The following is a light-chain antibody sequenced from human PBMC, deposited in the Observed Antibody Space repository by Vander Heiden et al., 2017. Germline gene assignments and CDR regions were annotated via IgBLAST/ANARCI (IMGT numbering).Light chain of an antibody. Sequence: QSVLTQPPSVSGAPGQRVTISCTGISSNIGAGYDVHWYQQLLGTAPKLLIYGNINRPSGVPDRFSGSKSGPSASLAITGLQVEDEADYYCQSYDNSLSGWVFGGGTKLTVL. V-gene: IGLV1-40*01. CDR2: GNI. CDR3: QSYDNSLSGWV. J-gene: IGLJ3*02. CDR1: SSNIGAGYD.